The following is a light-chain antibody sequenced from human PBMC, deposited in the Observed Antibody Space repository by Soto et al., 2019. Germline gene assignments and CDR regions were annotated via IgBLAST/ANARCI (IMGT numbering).Light chain of an antibody. CDR3: CSYAGDVV. V-gene: IGLV2-23*01. CDR1: SSDVGSYNL. Sequence: QSALTQPASVSGSPGQPITISCTGTSSDVGSYNLVSWYQQHPGKAPKLMIYEGSKRPSGVSNRFSGSKSGNTASLTISGLQAEDEADYYCCSYAGDVVFGGGTKLTVL. J-gene: IGLJ2*01. CDR2: EGS.